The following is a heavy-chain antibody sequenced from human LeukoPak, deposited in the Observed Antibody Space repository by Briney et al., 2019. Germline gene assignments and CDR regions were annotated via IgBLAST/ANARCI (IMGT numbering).Heavy chain of an antibody. CDR3: ARAPRYSYGLDY. J-gene: IGHJ4*02. CDR2: IYSGGST. D-gene: IGHD5-18*01. CDR1: GFTVSSNY. V-gene: IGHV3-53*01. Sequence: GGSLRLSCAASGFTVSSNYMSWVRQAPGKGLEWVSVIYSGGSTYYADSVKGRFTISRDNSKNTLYLQMNSLRAEDTAVYYCARAPRYSYGLDYWGQGTLVTVSS.